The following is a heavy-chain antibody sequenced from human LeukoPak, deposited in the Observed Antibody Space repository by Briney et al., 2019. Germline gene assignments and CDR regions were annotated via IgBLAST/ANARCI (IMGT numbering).Heavy chain of an antibody. CDR2: INHSGST. CDR1: GGSISSGSYY. D-gene: IGHD4-23*01. CDR3: ARRKTTTVAKVYYYYMDV. J-gene: IGHJ6*03. V-gene: IGHV4-39*07. Sequence: SSETLSLTCTVSGGSISSGSYYWSWIRQPPGKGLEWIGEINHSGSTNYNPSLKSRVTISVDTSKNQFSLKLSSVTAADTAVYYCARRKTTTVAKVYYYYMDVWGKGTTVTVSS.